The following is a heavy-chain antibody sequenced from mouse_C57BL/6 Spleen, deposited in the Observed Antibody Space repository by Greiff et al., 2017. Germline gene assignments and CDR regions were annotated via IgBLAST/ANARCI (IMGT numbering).Heavy chain of an antibody. J-gene: IGHJ1*03. Sequence: VQLQQPGAELVKPGASVKLSCKASGYTFTSYWMQWVKQRPGQGLEWIGEIDPSDSYTNYNQKFKGKATLTVDTSSSTAYMQLSSLTSEDSAVYYCARGAYDGYWYFDVWGTGTTVTVSS. V-gene: IGHV1-50*01. CDR3: ARGAYDGYWYFDV. CDR1: GYTFTSYW. D-gene: IGHD2-12*01. CDR2: IDPSDSYT.